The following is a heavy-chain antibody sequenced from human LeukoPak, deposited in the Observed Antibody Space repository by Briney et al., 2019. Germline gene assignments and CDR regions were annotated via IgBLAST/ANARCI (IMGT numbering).Heavy chain of an antibody. D-gene: IGHD2-2*01. CDR3: TTLTVISPTAPRGHGDY. Sequence: GGSLRLSCAASGFTFTNAWMIWVRQAPGKGLEWVGRIKSKTDGGTADYAAPVKGRFTISRDDSKNTLYLQMKSLKTEDTAVYYCTTLTVISPTAPRGHGDYWGQGTLVTVSS. V-gene: IGHV3-15*01. CDR2: IKSKTDGGTA. CDR1: GFTFTNAW. J-gene: IGHJ4*02.